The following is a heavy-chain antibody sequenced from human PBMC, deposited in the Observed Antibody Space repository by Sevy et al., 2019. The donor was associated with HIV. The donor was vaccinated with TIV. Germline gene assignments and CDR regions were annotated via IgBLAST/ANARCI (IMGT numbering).Heavy chain of an antibody. CDR3: ATGFITGSGFYYYYGMDV. CDR2: FDPEDGET. CDR1: GYTLTELS. D-gene: IGHD1-20*01. V-gene: IGHV1-24*01. J-gene: IGHJ6*02. Sequence: ASVKVSCKVSGYTLTELSMHWVRQAPGKGLEWMGGFDPEDGETIYAQKFQGRVTMTEDTSTDTAYMELSSLRSEDTAVYYCATGFITGSGFYYYYGMDVWGQGTTVTVSS.